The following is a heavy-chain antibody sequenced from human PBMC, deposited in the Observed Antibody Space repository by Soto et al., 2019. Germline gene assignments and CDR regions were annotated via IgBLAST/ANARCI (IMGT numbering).Heavy chain of an antibody. D-gene: IGHD2-2*01. CDR3: ARDLGYCISASCYPLSHCYYGMDV. CDR1: GYTFTNYG. CDR2: ISAYNGNT. J-gene: IGHJ6*02. V-gene: IGHV1-18*01. Sequence: QVQLVQSGAEVKKPGASVKVSCKASGYTFTNYGISWVRQSPGQGPEWMGWISAYNGNTNYAQKLQGRVTMTADPSTNTAYMELRSLRSDDTAVYYCARDLGYCISASCYPLSHCYYGMDVWGQGTTVTVSS.